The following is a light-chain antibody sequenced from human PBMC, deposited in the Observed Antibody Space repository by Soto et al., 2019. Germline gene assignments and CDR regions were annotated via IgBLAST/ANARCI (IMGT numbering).Light chain of an antibody. J-gene: IGKJ1*01. CDR3: QQYYSYPWT. Sequence: AIRMTQSPSSLSASTGDRVTITCRASQGISSYLAWYQQKPGKAPKLLIYAASTLQSGVPSRFSASGSGTDFTLTISCLQSEDFASYYCQQYYSYPWTFGQGTKVELK. CDR2: AAS. CDR1: QGISSY. V-gene: IGKV1-8*01.